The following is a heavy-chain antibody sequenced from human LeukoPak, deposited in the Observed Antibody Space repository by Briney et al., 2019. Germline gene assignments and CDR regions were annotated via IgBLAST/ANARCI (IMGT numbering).Heavy chain of an antibody. Sequence: PGGSLRLSCAASGFTFSNYAMSWVRQAPGKGLEWVSSISSSSYIYYADSVKGRFTISRDNAKNSLYLQMNSLRAEDTAVYYCARVGPGAAADYWGQGTLVTVSS. CDR1: GFTFSNYA. J-gene: IGHJ4*02. CDR2: ISSSSYI. D-gene: IGHD2-15*01. V-gene: IGHV3-21*01. CDR3: ARVGPGAAADY.